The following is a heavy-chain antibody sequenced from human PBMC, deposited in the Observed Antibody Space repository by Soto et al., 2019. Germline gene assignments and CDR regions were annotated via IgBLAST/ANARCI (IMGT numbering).Heavy chain of an antibody. D-gene: IGHD3-10*01. CDR2: ISGSGGST. Sequence: GGSLRLSCAASGFTFSSYAMSWVRQAPGKGLEWVSAISGSGGSTYYADSVKGRFTISRDNSKNTLYLQMNSLRAEDTAVYYCAKCKVRGRDITMVRGVNYYYYGMDVWGQGTTVTVSS. CDR3: AKCKVRGRDITMVRGVNYYYYGMDV. CDR1: GFTFSSYA. V-gene: IGHV3-23*01. J-gene: IGHJ6*02.